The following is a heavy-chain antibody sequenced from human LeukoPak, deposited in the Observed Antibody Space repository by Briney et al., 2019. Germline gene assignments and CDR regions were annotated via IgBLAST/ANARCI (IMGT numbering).Heavy chain of an antibody. CDR3: AKGSGSYNNNWFDP. D-gene: IGHD1-26*01. V-gene: IGHV3-30*04. J-gene: IGHJ5*02. Sequence: PGGSLRLSCAASGFTFSSYAMHWVRQAPGKGLEWVAVISYDGSNKYYADSVKGRFTISRDNSKNTLYLQMNSLRAEDTAVYYCAKGSGSYNNNWFDPWGQGTLVTVSS. CDR1: GFTFSSYA. CDR2: ISYDGSNK.